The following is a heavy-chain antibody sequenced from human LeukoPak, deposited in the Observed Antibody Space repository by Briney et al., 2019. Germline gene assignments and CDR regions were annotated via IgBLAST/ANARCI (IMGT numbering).Heavy chain of an antibody. CDR3: ARLHYYDSSVVRPAFDI. D-gene: IGHD3-22*01. CDR1: GFTFSDSY. Sequence: GGSLRLSCAASGFTFSDSYMSWIRQAPGKGLEWVSDSSSTSSYTNYADSVKGRFAISRDNAKNSLYLQMNSLRAEDTAVYYCARLHYYDSSVVRPAFDIWGQGTMVTVSS. J-gene: IGHJ3*02. V-gene: IGHV3-11*03. CDR2: SSSTSSYT.